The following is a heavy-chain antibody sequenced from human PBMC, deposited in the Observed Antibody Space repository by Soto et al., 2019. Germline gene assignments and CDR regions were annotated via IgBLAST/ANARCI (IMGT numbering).Heavy chain of an antibody. D-gene: IGHD3-22*01. CDR3: ARLHTRSCYYYVAFDY. CDR2: ISGGGGST. Sequence: PGGSLRLSCAASGFTFSNYAMSWLRQAPGKGLEWVSAISGGGGSTYYADSVKGRFTISRDNSKNTLYLQMNSLRAEDTAVYYCARLHTRSCYYYVAFDYWGQGTLVTVSS. CDR1: GFTFSNYA. V-gene: IGHV3-23*01. J-gene: IGHJ4*02.